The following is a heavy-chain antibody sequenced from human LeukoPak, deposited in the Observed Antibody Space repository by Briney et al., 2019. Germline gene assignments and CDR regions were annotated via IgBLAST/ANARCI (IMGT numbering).Heavy chain of an antibody. J-gene: IGHJ4*02. V-gene: IGHV3-23*01. Sequence: GGSLRLSCAASGFTFSSYAMSWVRQAPGKGLEWVSAISGSGGRTYYADSVKGRFTISRDNSKNTLYLQMNSLRAEDTAVYYCAKDYQRIVGATYVLFDYWGQGTLVTVSS. CDR1: GFTFSSYA. CDR3: AKDYQRIVGATYVLFDY. D-gene: IGHD1-26*01. CDR2: ISGSGGRT.